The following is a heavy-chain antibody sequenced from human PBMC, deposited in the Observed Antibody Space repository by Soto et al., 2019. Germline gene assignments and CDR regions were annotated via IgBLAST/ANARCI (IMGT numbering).Heavy chain of an antibody. Sequence: GGSLRLSCAASGFTFSSYWMHWVRQAPGKGLVWVSRINSDGSSTSYADSVKGRFTISRDNAKNTLYLQMNSLRAEDTAVYYCAGTALYIAAADNERDWFDPWGQGTLVTVSS. D-gene: IGHD6-13*01. J-gene: IGHJ5*02. V-gene: IGHV3-74*01. CDR2: INSDGSST. CDR1: GFTFSSYW. CDR3: AGTALYIAAADNERDWFDP.